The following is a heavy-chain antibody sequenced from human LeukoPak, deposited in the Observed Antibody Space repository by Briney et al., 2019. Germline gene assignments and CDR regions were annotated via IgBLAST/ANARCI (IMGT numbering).Heavy chain of an antibody. J-gene: IGHJ4*02. Sequence: GRSLRLSCAASGFTFSSYGMHWVRQAPGKGLEWVAVIWYDGSNKYYADSVKGRFTISRDNSKNTLYLQMNSLRAEDTAVYYCAKDTYTYGSGSYPDYWGQGTLVTVSS. V-gene: IGHV3-33*06. CDR3: AKDTYTYGSGSYPDY. CDR2: IWYDGSNK. D-gene: IGHD3-10*01. CDR1: GFTFSSYG.